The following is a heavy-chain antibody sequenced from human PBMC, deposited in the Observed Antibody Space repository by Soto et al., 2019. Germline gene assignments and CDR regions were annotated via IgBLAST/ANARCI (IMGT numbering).Heavy chain of an antibody. CDR1: GGSFSGYY. Sequence: SETLSLTCAVYGGSFSGYYWSWVRQPPGKGLEWIGQINHSGSTNYNPSLKSRVTISVDTSKNQFSLKLTSVTAADTAVYYCARGPPTFSPKKNWFDPWGQGTLVTVSS. V-gene: IGHV4-34*01. CDR3: ARGPPTFSPKKNWFDP. CDR2: INHSGST. J-gene: IGHJ5*02.